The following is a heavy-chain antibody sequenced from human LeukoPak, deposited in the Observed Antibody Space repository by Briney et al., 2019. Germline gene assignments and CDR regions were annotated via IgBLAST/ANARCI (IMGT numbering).Heavy chain of an antibody. CDR3: ARLIVGTTKYYFDY. Sequence: GGSLRLSCAASGFTFSTYNMNWVRQAPGKGLEWVSFISGSGTSIYYADSVKGRFTTSRDNAQNSLYLQMNSLGAEDTAVYYCARLIVGTTKYYFDYWGQGTLVTVSS. J-gene: IGHJ4*02. D-gene: IGHD1-26*01. CDR2: ISGSGTSI. CDR1: GFTFSTYN. V-gene: IGHV3-21*01.